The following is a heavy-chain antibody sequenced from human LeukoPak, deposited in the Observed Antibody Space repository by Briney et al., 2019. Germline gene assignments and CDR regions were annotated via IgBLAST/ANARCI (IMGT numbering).Heavy chain of an antibody. V-gene: IGHV4-38-2*02. CDR3: AAYYYGSGSSPGFFDP. J-gene: IGHJ5*02. Sequence: PSETLSLTCTVSGYSISSGYYWGWIRQPPGKGLEWIGYIYYTGNTNYNPSLKSRVTISVDTSKNQFSLKLTSVTAADTAVYYCAAYYYGSGSSPGFFDPWGHGTLVTVSS. CDR2: IYYTGNT. CDR1: GYSISSGYY. D-gene: IGHD3-10*01.